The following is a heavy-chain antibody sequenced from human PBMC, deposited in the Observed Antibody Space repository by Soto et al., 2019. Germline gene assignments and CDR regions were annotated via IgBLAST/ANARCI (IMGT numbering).Heavy chain of an antibody. J-gene: IGHJ6*02. CDR1: GFTFNTYS. V-gene: IGHV3-21*01. Sequence: PGGSLRLSCGASGFTFNTYSMNWVRQAPGKGLEWVSIISASGRSIFYADSVKGRFTISRDNAKNSLYLQMNSLRAEDTAVYYCARKAMTAVTTIGSVHYNYGMDVWGQGTTVTVSS. CDR3: ARKAMTAVTTIGSVHYNYGMDV. D-gene: IGHD4-4*01. CDR2: ISASGRSI.